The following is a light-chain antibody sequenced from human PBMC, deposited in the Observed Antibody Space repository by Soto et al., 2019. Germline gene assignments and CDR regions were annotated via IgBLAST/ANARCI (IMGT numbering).Light chain of an antibody. CDR2: STS. V-gene: IGKV3-15*01. Sequence: EIVMTQSPATLSVSPGERATISCRASQSVSSNLAWYQQKPGQAPSLLIYSTSTMATGIPARFSGSRSGTEFTLTISSLQSEDFAVYYCQQYNSWPYTFGQGTKLEIK. CDR1: QSVSSN. CDR3: QQYNSWPYT. J-gene: IGKJ2*01.